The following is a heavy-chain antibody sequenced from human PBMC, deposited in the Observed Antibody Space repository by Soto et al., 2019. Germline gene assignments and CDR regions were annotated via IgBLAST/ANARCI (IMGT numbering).Heavy chain of an antibody. CDR1: GGTFSSYA. Sequence: ASVKVSCKASGGTFSSYAISWGRQAPGQGLEWMGGIIPIFGIANYAQKFQGRVTITADESTSTAYMELSSLRSDDTAVYFCSREVSITMIVVYYYYGMDVWGQGTTVTVSS. D-gene: IGHD3-22*01. J-gene: IGHJ6*02. CDR3: SREVSITMIVVYYYYGMDV. V-gene: IGHV1-69*13. CDR2: IIPIFGIA.